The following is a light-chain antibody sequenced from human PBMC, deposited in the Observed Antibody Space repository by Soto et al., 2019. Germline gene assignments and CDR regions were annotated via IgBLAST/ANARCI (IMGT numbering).Light chain of an antibody. Sequence: QSALTQPASVSGSPGLSITISCTGTSSDVGAYNFVSWYQQHPDRAPKLMIFDVSNRPSGVSNRFSGSKSGNTASLTISGLQAEDEADYYCSSYTSSSTPWVFGGGTKLTVL. CDR2: DVS. V-gene: IGLV2-14*03. CDR3: SSYTSSSTPWV. CDR1: SSDVGAYNF. J-gene: IGLJ3*02.